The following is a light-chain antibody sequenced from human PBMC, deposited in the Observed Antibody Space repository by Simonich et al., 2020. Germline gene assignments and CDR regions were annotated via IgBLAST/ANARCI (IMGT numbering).Light chain of an antibody. CDR2: WAS. CDR1: QSVLYSSNNKKY. Sequence: DIVMTQSPDSLAVSLGERATINCKSSQSVLYSSNNKKYLAWYQQKPGQPTKLLIYWASTRESGVPDRFSGSGSGTDFTLTISSLQAEDVAVYYCQQYYSTPITFGQGTRLEIK. V-gene: IGKV4-1*01. J-gene: IGKJ5*01. CDR3: QQYYSTPIT.